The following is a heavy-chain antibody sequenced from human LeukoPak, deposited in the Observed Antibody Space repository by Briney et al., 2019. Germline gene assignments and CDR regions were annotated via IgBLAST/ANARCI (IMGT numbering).Heavy chain of an antibody. V-gene: IGHV4-39*01. CDR1: GGSISSSSYS. CDR3: ARLDYGDYGGVDY. J-gene: IGHJ4*02. CDR2: IYYSGST. Sequence: PSETLSLTCTVSGGSISSSSYSWGWIRQPPGKGLEWIGSIYYSGSTYYNPSLKSRVTISVDTSKNQFSLKLSSVTAADTAVYYCARLDYGDYGGVDYWGQGTLVTVSS. D-gene: IGHD4-17*01.